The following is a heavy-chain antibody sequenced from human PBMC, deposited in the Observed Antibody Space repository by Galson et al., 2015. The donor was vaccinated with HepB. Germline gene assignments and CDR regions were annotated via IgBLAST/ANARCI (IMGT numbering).Heavy chain of an antibody. CDR1: GFTISIYS. Sequence: SLRLSCAASGFTISIYSMNWVRQAPGKGLEWVSHISYDSETVYYADSVKGRFTVSRDNAKNSLYLQMNSLRAEDTAVYYCASRDHSDSSSYKFDYWGQGTLVTVSS. V-gene: IGHV3-48*04. CDR2: ISYDSETV. D-gene: IGHD3-22*01. J-gene: IGHJ4*02. CDR3: ASRDHSDSSSYKFDY.